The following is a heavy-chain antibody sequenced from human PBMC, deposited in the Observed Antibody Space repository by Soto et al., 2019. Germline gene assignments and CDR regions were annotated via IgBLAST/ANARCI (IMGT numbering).Heavy chain of an antibody. Sequence: SVKVSCKASGCPFSSYAISWVRQAPGQGLEWMGGIIPIFGTANYAQQFQGRVTITADESTSTAYMELSSLRSEDTAVYYCARVPMTGIAARLEVPGPFDYWGQGTLVTVSS. V-gene: IGHV1-69*13. CDR1: GCPFSSYA. J-gene: IGHJ4*02. CDR2: IIPIFGTA. CDR3: ARVPMTGIAARLEVPGPFDY. D-gene: IGHD6-6*01.